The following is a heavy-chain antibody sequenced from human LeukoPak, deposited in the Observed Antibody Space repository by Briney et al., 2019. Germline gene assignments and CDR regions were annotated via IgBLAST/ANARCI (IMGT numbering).Heavy chain of an antibody. D-gene: IGHD3-22*01. CDR2: IYYSGST. CDR1: GGSISSSSYY. J-gene: IGHJ4*02. V-gene: IGHV4-61*01. CDR3: ARVNPAYYYDSSGYYYFDY. Sequence: SETLSLTCTVSGGSISSSSYYWSWIRQPPGKGLEWIGYIYYSGSTNCNPSLKSRVTISVDTSNNPFSLKLSSVTAADTAVYYCARVNPAYYYDSSGYYYFDYWGQGTLVTVSS.